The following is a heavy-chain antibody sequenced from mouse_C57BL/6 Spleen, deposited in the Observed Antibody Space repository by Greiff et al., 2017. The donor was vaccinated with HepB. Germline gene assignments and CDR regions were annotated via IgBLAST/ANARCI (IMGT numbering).Heavy chain of an antibody. CDR3: ASSDGSSYPFDY. D-gene: IGHD1-1*01. CDR1: GYSFTDYN. J-gene: IGHJ2*01. V-gene: IGHV1-39*01. Sequence: EVKLQESGPELVKPGASVKISCKASGYSFTDYNMNWVKQSNGKSLEWIGVINPNYGTTSYNQKLKGKATLTVDQSSSTAYKQLNSLTSEDSAVYYCASSDGSSYPFDYWGQGTTLTVSS. CDR2: INPNYGTT.